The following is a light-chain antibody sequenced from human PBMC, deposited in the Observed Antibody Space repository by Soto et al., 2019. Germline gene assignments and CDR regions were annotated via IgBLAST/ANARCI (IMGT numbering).Light chain of an antibody. CDR3: QQYSSYRT. CDR1: QSISSY. Sequence: DLQMTQSPSSLSASVGDGVTITCRASQSISSYLNWYQQKPGKAPKLLIYVGSSLQSGVPSRFSGSGSGTEFTLTISSLQPDDFATYYCQQYSSYRTFAQGTKVDIK. CDR2: VGS. J-gene: IGKJ1*01. V-gene: IGKV1-39*01.